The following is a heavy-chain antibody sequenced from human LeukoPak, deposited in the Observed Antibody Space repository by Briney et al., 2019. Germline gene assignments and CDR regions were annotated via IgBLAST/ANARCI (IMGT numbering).Heavy chain of an antibody. J-gene: IGHJ4*02. CDR2: IYYSGRT. Sequence: SQTLSLTCTVSGGSISSGDYYWSWIRQPPGKGLEWIGYIYYSGRTYYNPSLKSRVTISVDTSKNQFSLKLSSVTAADTAVYYCARTRYYDFWSGLRFDYWGQGTLVTVSS. D-gene: IGHD3-3*01. V-gene: IGHV4-30-4*08. CDR3: ARTRYYDFWSGLRFDY. CDR1: GGSISSGDYY.